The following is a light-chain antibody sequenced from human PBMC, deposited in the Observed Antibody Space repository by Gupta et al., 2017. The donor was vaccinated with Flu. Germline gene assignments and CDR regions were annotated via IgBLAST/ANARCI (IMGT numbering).Light chain of an antibody. V-gene: IGKV1-39*01. Sequence: DIQMTESPSSLSASVGDRVTFTRRATHSSNTYVQWYQQQPEKAPNLLIYAASDLRTGIPSRCSGSGSGTAFVLTISSLQPEVFATYFCQQSYLSPYSFGQGTKLEMK. CDR1: HSSNTY. J-gene: IGKJ2*03. CDR2: AAS. CDR3: QQSYLSPYS.